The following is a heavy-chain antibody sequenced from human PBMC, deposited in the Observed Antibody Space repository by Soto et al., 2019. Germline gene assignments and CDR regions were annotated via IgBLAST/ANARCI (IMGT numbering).Heavy chain of an antibody. J-gene: IGHJ5*02. CDR2: IYHSGST. CDR1: GGSINSGRSP. D-gene: IGHD1-1*01. CDR3: VRESTTSGPNWFDT. Sequence: KTSETLSLTCSVSGGSINSGRSPWNWIRQSPGKGLEWIAYIYHSGSTYYNPSLKSRVTISVDRSENQFSLKLTSVTAADTAVYYCVRESTTSGPNWFDTWGPGILVTVSS. V-gene: IGHV4-30-2*06.